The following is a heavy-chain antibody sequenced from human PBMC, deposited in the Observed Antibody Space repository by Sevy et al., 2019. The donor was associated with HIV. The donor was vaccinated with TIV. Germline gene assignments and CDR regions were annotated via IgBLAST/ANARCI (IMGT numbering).Heavy chain of an antibody. Sequence: ASVKVSCKASGYTFTSYYMHWVRQAPGQGLEWMGIINPSDGSTSYAQKFQGRVTMTRDTSTSTVYMELSSLRSEDTAMYYCARDHTVIGSNWYGAFDIWGQWTMVTVSS. J-gene: IGHJ3*02. CDR3: ARDHTVIGSNWYGAFDI. V-gene: IGHV1-46*01. CDR1: GYTFTSYY. CDR2: INPSDGST. D-gene: IGHD6-13*01.